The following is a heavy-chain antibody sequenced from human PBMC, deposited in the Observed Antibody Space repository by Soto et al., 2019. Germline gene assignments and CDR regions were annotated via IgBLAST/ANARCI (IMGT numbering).Heavy chain of an antibody. J-gene: IGHJ4*02. Sequence: QITLKESGPTLVKPTQTLTLTCTFSGFSLSTSGVGLGWIRQPPGKALEWLAAIFWDDDKRYSPSLKSRLTITKDTSRNQVVLTMTNMDPVDTATYYCALRPYYGDLGGTFDYWGQGTLVTVSS. CDR1: GFSLSTSGVG. CDR3: ALRPYYGDLGGTFDY. D-gene: IGHD2-21*02. CDR2: IFWDDDK. V-gene: IGHV2-5*02.